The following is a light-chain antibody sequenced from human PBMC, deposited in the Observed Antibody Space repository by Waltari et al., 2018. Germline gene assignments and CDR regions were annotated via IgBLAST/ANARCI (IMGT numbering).Light chain of an antibody. J-gene: IGKJ4*01. CDR1: QSVGRS. CDR2: DTS. CDR3: LQRSNWPPT. V-gene: IGKV3-11*01. Sequence: EIVLTQSPATLSLSPGDRATLSCRASQSVGRSLSWYQQKPGQPPRPLIYDTSTRATGIPARISGSGSGTDFTLTIGSLEPEDFAVYFCLQRSNWPPTFGGGTTVEIK.